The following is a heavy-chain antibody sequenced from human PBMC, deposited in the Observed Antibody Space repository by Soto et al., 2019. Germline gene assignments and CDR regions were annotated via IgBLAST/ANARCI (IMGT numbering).Heavy chain of an antibody. CDR2: INPNSGGT. D-gene: IGHD6-6*01. Sequence: ASVKVSCKASGYTFTGYYMHWVRQAPGQGLEWMGWINPNSGGTNYAQKFQGWVTMTRDTSISTAYMELSRLRSDDTAVYYCARSIPARPNWFDPWGQGTLVTVSS. V-gene: IGHV1-2*04. J-gene: IGHJ5*02. CDR1: GYTFTGYY. CDR3: ARSIPARPNWFDP.